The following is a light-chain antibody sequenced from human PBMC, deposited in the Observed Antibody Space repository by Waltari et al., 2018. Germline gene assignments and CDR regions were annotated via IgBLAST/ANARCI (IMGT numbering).Light chain of an antibody. CDR1: SSDVGSYNN. Sequence: QSALTQPAPVSGSPGQSITLSCTATSSDVGSYNNVSWYQQHPGKAPKLMIYDVSYRPSGVSNRFSGSKSGNTASLTISGLQAEDEADYYCRSYITTNTLELFGGGTSLTVL. J-gene: IGLJ2*01. CDR3: RSYITTNTLEL. CDR2: DVS. V-gene: IGLV2-14*03.